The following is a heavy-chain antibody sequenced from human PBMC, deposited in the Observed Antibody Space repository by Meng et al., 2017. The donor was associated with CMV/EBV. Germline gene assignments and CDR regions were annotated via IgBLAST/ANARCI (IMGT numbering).Heavy chain of an antibody. D-gene: IGHD3-3*01. Sequence: SISSSSYYWGWIRQPTGKGLEWIGSIYYSGSTYYNPSLKSRVTISVDTSKNQFSLKLSSVTAADTAVYYCARVVLRFLEWSPGWFDPWGQGTLVTVSS. J-gene: IGHJ5*02. CDR3: ARVVLRFLEWSPGWFDP. CDR1: SISSSSYY. CDR2: IYYSGST. V-gene: IGHV4-39*07.